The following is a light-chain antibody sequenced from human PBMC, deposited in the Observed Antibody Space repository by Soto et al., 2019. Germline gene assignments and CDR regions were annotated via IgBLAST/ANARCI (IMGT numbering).Light chain of an antibody. CDR3: QTWGTDSWV. V-gene: IGLV4-69*01. Sequence: QLVLTQSPSASASLGASVKLTCTLSRAHTNYAIAWHQQRPENGPQHLMKLNSDGSHSKGDGIPDRCSGSSSGAERSLTISSLQSEDEADYYCQTWGTDSWVFGAGTKLTVL. CDR2: LNSDGSH. CDR1: RAHTNYA. J-gene: IGLJ3*02.